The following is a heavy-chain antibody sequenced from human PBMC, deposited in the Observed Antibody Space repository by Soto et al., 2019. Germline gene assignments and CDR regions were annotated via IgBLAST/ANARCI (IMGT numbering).Heavy chain of an antibody. V-gene: IGHV3-9*01. D-gene: IGHD3-3*01. CDR2: ISWNSGGI. J-gene: IGHJ4*02. CDR3: AKDIGAYYDFWSGYRPFDY. CDR1: GFTFDDYA. Sequence: GGSLRLSCAASGFTFDDYAMHWVRQAPGKGLEWVSGISWNSGGIGYADSVKGRFTISRDNAKNSLYLQMNSLRAEDTALYYCAKDIGAYYDFWSGYRPFDYWGQGTLVTVSS.